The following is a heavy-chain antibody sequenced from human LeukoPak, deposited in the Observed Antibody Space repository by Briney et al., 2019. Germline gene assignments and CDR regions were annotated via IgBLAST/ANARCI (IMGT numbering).Heavy chain of an antibody. CDR3: ARNDVWGSYYNY. V-gene: IGHV4-59*01. J-gene: IGHJ4*02. CDR1: GGSISGYY. D-gene: IGHD3-3*01. Sequence: PSETLSLTCTVSGGSISGYYWSWIRQPPGKGLEWIGYIYYSGSTNYNPSLKSRVTISVDTSKNQFSLKLSSVTAADTAVYYCARNDVWGSYYNYWGQGTVVTVSS. CDR2: IYYSGST.